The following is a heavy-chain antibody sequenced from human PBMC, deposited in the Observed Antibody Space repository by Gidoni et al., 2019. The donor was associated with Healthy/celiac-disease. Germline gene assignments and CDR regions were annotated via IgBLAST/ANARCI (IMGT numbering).Heavy chain of an antibody. CDR1: GGSISSSSYY. CDR2: IYYSGST. D-gene: IGHD6-19*01. CDR3: ARRVAVAGTDYYYYGMDV. J-gene: IGHJ6*02. Sequence: QLQLQESGPGLVKPSATLSLTCTVSGGSISSSSYYWGWIRQPPGKGLEWIGSIYYSGSTYYNPSLKSRVTISVDTSKNQFSLKLSSVTAADTAVYYCARRVAVAGTDYYYYGMDVWGQGTTVTVSS. V-gene: IGHV4-39*01.